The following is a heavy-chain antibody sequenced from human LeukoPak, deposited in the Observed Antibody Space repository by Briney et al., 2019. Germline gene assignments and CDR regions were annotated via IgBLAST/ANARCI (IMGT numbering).Heavy chain of an antibody. V-gene: IGHV1-46*01. CDR3: ARGSIVGAKTLSFGAFDI. Sequence: ASVTVSCTASGYTFTSYYMHWVRPAPGQGLEWMGIINPSGGSRSYAQKFQSRVTMTRDTSTSTVYMELSSLRSEDTAVYYCARGSIVGAKTLSFGAFDIWGQGTMVTVSS. J-gene: IGHJ3*02. D-gene: IGHD1-26*01. CDR2: INPSGGSR. CDR1: GYTFTSYY.